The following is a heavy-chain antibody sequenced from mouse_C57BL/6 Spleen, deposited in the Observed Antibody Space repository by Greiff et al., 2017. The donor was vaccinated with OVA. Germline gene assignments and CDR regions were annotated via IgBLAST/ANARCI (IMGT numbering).Heavy chain of an antibody. J-gene: IGHJ2*01. CDR2: LYPGSGST. Sequence: QVQLQQPGAELVKPGASVKMSCKASGYTFTSYWITWVKQRPGQGLEWIGDLYPGSGSTNYNEKFKSKATLTVDTSSSTAYMQLSSLTSEDSAVYYCARITTVVAYYFDYWGQGTTLTVSS. CDR1: GYTFTSYW. CDR3: ARITTVVAYYFDY. V-gene: IGHV1-55*01. D-gene: IGHD1-1*01.